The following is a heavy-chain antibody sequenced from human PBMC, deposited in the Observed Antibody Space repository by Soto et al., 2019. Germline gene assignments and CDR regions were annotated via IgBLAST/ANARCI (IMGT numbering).Heavy chain of an antibody. V-gene: IGHV4-59*08. D-gene: IGHD4-4*01. Sequence: SETLSLTCTVSGGSISNYYWSWIRQPPGKGLEWIGYIYYRGNTKYNPSLKSRVTISVDTSKTHFSLKLSSVTAADTAVYYCARSGDYSNYYYYYMDVWGKGTTDTVSS. J-gene: IGHJ6*03. CDR3: ARSGDYSNYYYYYMDV. CDR2: IYYRGNT. CDR1: GGSISNYY.